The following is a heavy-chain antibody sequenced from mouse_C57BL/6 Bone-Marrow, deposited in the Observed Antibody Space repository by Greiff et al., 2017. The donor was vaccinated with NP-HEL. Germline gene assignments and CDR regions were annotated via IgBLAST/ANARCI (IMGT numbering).Heavy chain of an antibody. V-gene: IGHV1-81*01. CDR2: IYPRSGNT. CDR1: GYTFTSYG. D-gene: IGHD1-1*02. J-gene: IGHJ4*01. CDR3: ASGGYGGYYAMDY. Sequence: VQLQESGAELARPGASVKLSCKASGYTFTSYGISWVKQRTGQGLEWIGEIYPRSGNTYYNEQFKGKATLTADKSSSTAYMELRSLTSEDSAVYVCASGGYGGYYAMDYWGQGTSVTVSA.